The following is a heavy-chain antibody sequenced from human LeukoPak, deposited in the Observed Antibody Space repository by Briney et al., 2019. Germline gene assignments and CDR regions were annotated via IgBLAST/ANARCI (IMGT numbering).Heavy chain of an antibody. CDR1: GFSFSTYS. CDR2: IVGSSRNI. D-gene: IGHD1-1*01. J-gene: IGHJ4*02. V-gene: IGHV3-48*04. CDR3: ATDSPETAAFDY. Sequence: PGGSLRLSCTASGFSFSTYSMNWVRQASGKGLEWVSYIVGSSRNIYYADSVKGRFTISRDNAKNSLYLQMDSLRAEDTAVYHCATDSPETAAFDYWGQETLVTVSS.